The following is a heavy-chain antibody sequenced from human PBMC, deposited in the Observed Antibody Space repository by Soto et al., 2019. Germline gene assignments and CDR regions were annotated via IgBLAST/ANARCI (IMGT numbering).Heavy chain of an antibody. J-gene: IGHJ4*02. CDR1: GGTFSSYA. CDR2: IIPIFGTA. D-gene: IGHD4-4*01. CDR3: ARVRDYSNPYFDY. Sequence: SVKVSCKASGGTFSSYAISWVRQAPGQGLEWMGGIIPIFGTANYAQKFQGRVTITADESTSTAYMELSSLRSADTAVYYCARVRDYSNPYFDYWGQGTLVTVSS. V-gene: IGHV1-69*13.